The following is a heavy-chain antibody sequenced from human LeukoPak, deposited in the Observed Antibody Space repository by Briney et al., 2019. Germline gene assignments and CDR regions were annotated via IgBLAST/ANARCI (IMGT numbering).Heavy chain of an antibody. CDR3: ARDGKDTAMDGDNWFDP. CDR2: INTNTGNP. J-gene: IGHJ5*02. CDR1: GYTFTSHA. D-gene: IGHD5-18*01. V-gene: IGHV7-4-1*02. Sequence: ASVKVSCKASGYTFTSHAMNWVRQAPGQGLEWMGWINTNTGNPTYAQGFTGRFVFSLDTSVSTAYLQISSLKAEDTAVYYCARDGKDTAMDGDNWFDPWGQGTLVTVSS.